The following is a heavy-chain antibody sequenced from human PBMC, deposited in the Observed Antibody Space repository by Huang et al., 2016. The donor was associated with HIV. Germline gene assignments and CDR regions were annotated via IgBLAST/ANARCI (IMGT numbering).Heavy chain of an antibody. D-gene: IGHD5-18*01. J-gene: IGHJ4*02. CDR2: FEPEDGET. CDR3: ATDSVDYIPHRYTAMVN. CDR1: GYTLPELS. V-gene: IGHV1-24*01. Sequence: QVQLVQSGAEVKKPGASVKVSCKVSGYTLPELSMHWVRQAPGKGLEWMGGFEPEDGETIYAQKFQGRVTMTEDTSTDTAYMELSSLRSEDTAVYYCATDSVDYIPHRYTAMVNWGQGTLVTVSS.